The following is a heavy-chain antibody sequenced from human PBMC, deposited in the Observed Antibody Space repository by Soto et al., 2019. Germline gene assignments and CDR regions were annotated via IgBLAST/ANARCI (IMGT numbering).Heavy chain of an antibody. CDR1: GFTISSYS. CDR3: ARENCTTIFGVVSDGMEV. CDR2: ISSSSSYI. Sequence: GGSLRLSCAASGFTISSYSMNWVRQAPGKGLEWVSSISSSSSYIYYADSVKGRFTISRDNAKNSLYLQMNSLRAEDTAVYYCARENCTTIFGVVSDGMEVWGQGTTVTVSS. V-gene: IGHV3-21*01. J-gene: IGHJ6*02. D-gene: IGHD3-3*01.